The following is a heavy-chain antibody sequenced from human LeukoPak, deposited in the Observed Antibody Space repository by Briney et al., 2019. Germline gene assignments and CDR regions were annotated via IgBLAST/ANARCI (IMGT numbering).Heavy chain of an antibody. CDR1: VDSVSITSAA. V-gene: IGHV6-1*01. D-gene: IGHD6-13*01. Sequence: SEALSLTSVISVDSVSITSAAWDWIRQSPSRGRQWLGWTYFVSKVSNESPVSVESRITNTTDTSTNQFSRQPNSVSPEDTAVYYCARVGSPWYSSSLNWFDPWGEGALVTVSS. J-gene: IGHJ5*02. CDR3: ARVGSPWYSSSLNWFDP. CDR2: TYFVSKVSN.